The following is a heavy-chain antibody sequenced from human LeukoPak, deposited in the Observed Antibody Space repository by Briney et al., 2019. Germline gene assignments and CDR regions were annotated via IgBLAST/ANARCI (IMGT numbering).Heavy chain of an antibody. CDR1: GGSISSGDYY. V-gene: IGHV4-30-4*01. Sequence: SQTLSLTCTVSGGSISSGDYYWSWIRQPPGKGLEWIGYIYYSGSTYYNPSLKSRVTISVDTSKNQFSLKLSSVTAADTAVYYCARVVVVVPADAFDIWGQGTMVTVSS. CDR2: IYYSGST. J-gene: IGHJ3*02. D-gene: IGHD2-2*01. CDR3: ARVVVVVPADAFDI.